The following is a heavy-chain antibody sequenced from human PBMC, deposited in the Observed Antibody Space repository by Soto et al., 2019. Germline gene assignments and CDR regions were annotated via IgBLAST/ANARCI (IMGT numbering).Heavy chain of an antibody. CDR3: ARVKAAAGTGLYYYYGMDV. Sequence: EVQLVESGGGLVKPGGSLRLSCAASGFTFSSYSMNWVRQAPGKGLEWVSSISSSSSYIYYADSVKGRFTISRDNAKNSLYLQMNSLRAEDTAVYYCARVKAAAGTGLYYYYGMDVWGQGTTVTVSS. CDR2: ISSSSSYI. J-gene: IGHJ6*02. V-gene: IGHV3-21*01. D-gene: IGHD6-13*01. CDR1: GFTFSSYS.